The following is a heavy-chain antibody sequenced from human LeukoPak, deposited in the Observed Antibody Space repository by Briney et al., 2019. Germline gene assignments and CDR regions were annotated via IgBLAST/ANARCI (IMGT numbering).Heavy chain of an antibody. Sequence: GESLKISCKGSGYSFTSYWIGWVRQMPGKGLEWMGIIYPGDSDTRYSPSFQGQVTVSADRSISTAYLQWSSLKASGTAMYYCATIRFLEWLYVDYWGQGTLVTVSS. CDR3: ATIRFLEWLYVDY. CDR2: IYPGDSDT. J-gene: IGHJ4*02. V-gene: IGHV5-51*01. D-gene: IGHD3-3*01. CDR1: GYSFTSYW.